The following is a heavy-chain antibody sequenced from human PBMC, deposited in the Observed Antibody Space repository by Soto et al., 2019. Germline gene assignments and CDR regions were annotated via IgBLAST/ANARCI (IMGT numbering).Heavy chain of an antibody. D-gene: IGHD2-8*01. Sequence: ASVKVSCKASGFTFSNYGLNWVRQAPGQGLEWMGWVSANNGHTNYAQNLQGRVSMTTDTSTSTAYMELRGLTFDDTAVYYCARDIESVTAKHFFYYYAMDVCGQGTTVTVSS. J-gene: IGHJ6*02. V-gene: IGHV1-18*01. CDR3: ARDIESVTAKHFFYYYAMDV. CDR2: VSANNGHT. CDR1: GFTFSNYG.